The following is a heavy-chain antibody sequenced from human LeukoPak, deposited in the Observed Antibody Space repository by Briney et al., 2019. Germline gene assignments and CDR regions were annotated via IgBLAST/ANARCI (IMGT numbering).Heavy chain of an antibody. CDR2: ISTFNGNT. Sequence: ASVKVSCKASGYAFTNYGITWVRQAPGQGLEWLGWISTFNGNTNYAQKLQDRVTMTTDTSTSTAYLELRSLRSDDTAVYYCARRHLIGNGYFVHWGQGTLVTVSS. D-gene: IGHD4-23*01. J-gene: IGHJ4*02. V-gene: IGHV1-18*01. CDR1: GYAFTNYG. CDR3: ARRHLIGNGYFVH.